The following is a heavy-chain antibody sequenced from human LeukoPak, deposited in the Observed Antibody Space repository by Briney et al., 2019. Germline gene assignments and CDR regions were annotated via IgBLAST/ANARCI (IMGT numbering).Heavy chain of an antibody. Sequence: GGSLRLSCAASGFTFSSYAMSWVRQAPGKGLEWVSAISGSGGSTYYADSVKGRFTISRDNSKNTLYLQMNSLRAEDTAVYYCAKRKAADYYDSSGSLDYWGQGTLVTVSS. CDR3: AKRKAADYYDSSGSLDY. CDR2: ISGSGGST. CDR1: GFTFSSYA. D-gene: IGHD3-22*01. J-gene: IGHJ4*02. V-gene: IGHV3-23*01.